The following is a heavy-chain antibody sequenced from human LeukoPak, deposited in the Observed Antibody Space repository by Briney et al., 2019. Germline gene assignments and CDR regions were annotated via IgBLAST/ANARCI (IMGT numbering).Heavy chain of an antibody. J-gene: IGHJ4*02. V-gene: IGHV3-30-3*01. Sequence: GGSLRLSCAASGFTFSSYVMHWVRQAPGKGLEWVAVISYDGSNKYYADSVKGRFTISRDNSKNTLYLQMNSLRAEDTAVYYCARAIYDSSEIDYWGQGTLVTVSS. CDR3: ARAIYDSSEIDY. CDR1: GFTFSSYV. CDR2: ISYDGSNK. D-gene: IGHD3-22*01.